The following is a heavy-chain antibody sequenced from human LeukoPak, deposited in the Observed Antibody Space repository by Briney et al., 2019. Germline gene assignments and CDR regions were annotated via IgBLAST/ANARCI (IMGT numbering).Heavy chain of an antibody. J-gene: IGHJ4*02. CDR3: ARFVAVADYYFDY. Sequence: PSQTLSLTCAVSDGSISSGGYSWSWIRQPPGKGLEWIGYIYHSGSTYYNPSLKSRVTISVDRSKNQFSLKLSSVTAADTAVYYCARFVAVADYYFDYWGQGTLVTVSS. CDR2: IYHSGST. D-gene: IGHD6-19*01. CDR1: DGSISSGGYS. V-gene: IGHV4-30-2*01.